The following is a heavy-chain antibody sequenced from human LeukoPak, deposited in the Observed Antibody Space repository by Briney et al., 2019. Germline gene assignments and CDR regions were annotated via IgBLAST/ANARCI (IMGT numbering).Heavy chain of an antibody. V-gene: IGHV4-61*01. D-gene: IGHD6-19*01. CDR1: GGSISSSSYY. Sequence: PSETLSLTCTVSGGSISSSSYYWSWIRQSPGKGLEWIGRMYSSGSTKYNPSLKSRVTISLDTSKNQFSLKLNSVTAADTAVYYCARSSSSGWGFRFDPWGQGTLVTVSS. CDR2: MYSSGST. J-gene: IGHJ5*02. CDR3: ARSSSSGWGFRFDP.